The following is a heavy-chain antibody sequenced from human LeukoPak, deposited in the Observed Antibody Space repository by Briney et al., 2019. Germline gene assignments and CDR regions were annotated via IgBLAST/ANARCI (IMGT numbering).Heavy chain of an antibody. Sequence: ASVKVSCKASGYTFTSYYMHWVRQAPGQGLEWMGIINPSGGSTSYAQKFQGRVTMTRDTSTSTVYMELSSLRSEDTAVYYCARSRRQYQLPLLGAPSYGMDVWGQGTTVTVSS. CDR2: INPSGGST. V-gene: IGHV1-46*01. CDR3: ARSRRQYQLPLLGAPSYGMDV. D-gene: IGHD2-2*01. CDR1: GYTFTSYY. J-gene: IGHJ6*02.